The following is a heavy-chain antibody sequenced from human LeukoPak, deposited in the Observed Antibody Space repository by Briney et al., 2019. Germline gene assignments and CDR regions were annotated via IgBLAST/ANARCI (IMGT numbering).Heavy chain of an antibody. V-gene: IGHV4-59*01. CDR1: GGSISSYY. D-gene: IGHD6-13*01. J-gene: IGHJ4*02. Sequence: SETLSLTCTVSGGSISSYYWSWIRQPPGKGLEWIGYIYYSGSTNYNPSLKSRVTISVDTSKNQFSLKLSSVTAADTAVYYCARVGSSWYHDPYFDYWGQGTLVTVSS. CDR2: IYYSGST. CDR3: ARVGSSWYHDPYFDY.